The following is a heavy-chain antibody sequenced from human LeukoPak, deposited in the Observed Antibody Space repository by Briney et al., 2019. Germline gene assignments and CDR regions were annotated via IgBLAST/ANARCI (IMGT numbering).Heavy chain of an antibody. D-gene: IGHD3-10*01. V-gene: IGHV4-34*01. CDR1: GGSFSGYY. Sequence: KASETLSLTCAVYGGSFSGYYWGWIRQPPGKGLEWIGEINHSGSTNYNPSLKSRVTISVDTSKNQFSLKLSSVTAADTAVYYCARGRPVLLWFGEPSNWFDPWGQGTLVTVSS. CDR2: INHSGST. CDR3: ARGRPVLLWFGEPSNWFDP. J-gene: IGHJ5*02.